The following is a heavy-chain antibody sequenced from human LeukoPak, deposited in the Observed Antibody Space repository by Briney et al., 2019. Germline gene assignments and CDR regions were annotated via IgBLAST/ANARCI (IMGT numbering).Heavy chain of an antibody. CDR1: GFTFSDYE. CDR3: ARRLRRNYFDY. V-gene: IGHV3-48*03. CDR2: ISVSGTTI. Sequence: GGSLRLSCAASGFTFSDYEMNWVRQAPGKGLEWLSHISVSGTTIHYADSVKGRFTISRDNAKNSLYLQMNSLRAEDTAVYYCARRLRRNYFDYWGQGTLVTVSS. D-gene: IGHD4-17*01. J-gene: IGHJ4*02.